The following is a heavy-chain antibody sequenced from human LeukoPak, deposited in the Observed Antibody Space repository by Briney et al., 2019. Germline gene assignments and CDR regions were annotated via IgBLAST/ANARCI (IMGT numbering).Heavy chain of an antibody. V-gene: IGHV3-30*02. Sequence: GGSLRLSCEASGFTFSNYGMHWVRQAPGKGLEWAAFIRLDGSKIYYADSVKGRFTISRDSSKSTLYLQTNSLRAEDTAVYYCAKSAIPTAYPGTYYMDVWRKGTTVIVSS. CDR3: AKSAIPTAYPGTYYMDV. J-gene: IGHJ6*03. CDR1: GFTFSNYG. D-gene: IGHD2-2*01. CDR2: IRLDGSKI.